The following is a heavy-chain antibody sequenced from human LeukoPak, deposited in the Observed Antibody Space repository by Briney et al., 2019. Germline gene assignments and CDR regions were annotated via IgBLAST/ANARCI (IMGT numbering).Heavy chain of an antibody. CDR3: ARVLSGDYDQYYFDY. Sequence: ASVKVSCKASGYTFTSYGINWVRQATGQGLEWMGWMNPITGNTGYAQKFQGRVTITRDTSIRTAYMELSSLRSEDTAVYYCARVLSGDYDQYYFDYWGQGSLVTVSS. CDR1: GYTFTSYG. D-gene: IGHD4-17*01. V-gene: IGHV1-8*03. CDR2: MNPITGNT. J-gene: IGHJ4*02.